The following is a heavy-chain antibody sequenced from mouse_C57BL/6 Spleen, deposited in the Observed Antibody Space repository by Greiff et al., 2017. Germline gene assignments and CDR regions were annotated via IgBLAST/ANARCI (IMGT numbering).Heavy chain of an antibody. J-gene: IGHJ1*03. Sequence: VQLQQSGPGLVAPSQSLSITCTVSGFSLTSYGVSWVRQPPGKGLEWLSVIWGDGSTNYHSALISRLSISKDNSKSQVFLKLNRLQTDDTATYYCARLRVITTVVAHWYFDVWGTGTTVTVSS. CDR1: GFSLTSYG. V-gene: IGHV2-3*01. CDR3: ARLRVITTVVAHWYFDV. D-gene: IGHD1-1*01. CDR2: IWGDGST.